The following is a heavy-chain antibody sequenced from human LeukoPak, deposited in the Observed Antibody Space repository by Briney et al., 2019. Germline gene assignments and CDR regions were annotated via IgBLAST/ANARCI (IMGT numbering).Heavy chain of an antibody. CDR3: ARGEGDSSSWPLNY. D-gene: IGHD6-13*01. J-gene: IGHJ4*02. CDR2: IDPNSGGT. V-gene: IGHV1-2*02. Sequence: ASVKVSCKASGYIFTGYYMHWVRQAPGQELEWMGWIDPNSGGTKYAQQFQGRVTMTRDTSISTAYMELSRLTSDDTAVYYCARGEGDSSSWPLNYWGQGTLVPVSS. CDR1: GYIFTGYY.